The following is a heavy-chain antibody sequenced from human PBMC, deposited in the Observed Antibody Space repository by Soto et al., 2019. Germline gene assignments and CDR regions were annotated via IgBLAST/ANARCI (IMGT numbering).Heavy chain of an antibody. V-gene: IGHV3-7*03. D-gene: IGHD7-27*01. J-gene: IGHJ3*02. Sequence: EVQLVESGGDLVQPGGSLRLSCAASGFIFTNYWMTWVRQAPGKGLEWVANINHDGSETYYLDSVKGRFSISRDNATNSLFLQLNRLRDEVTAIYYCARVLLGPMACDMWGHGTLVAVSS. CDR1: GFIFTNYW. CDR3: ARVLLGPMACDM. CDR2: INHDGSET.